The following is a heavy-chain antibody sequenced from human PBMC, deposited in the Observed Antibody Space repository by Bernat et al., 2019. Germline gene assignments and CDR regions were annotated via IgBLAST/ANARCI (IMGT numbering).Heavy chain of an antibody. CDR2: IIPILDIA. D-gene: IGHD3-3*01. Sequence: QVQLVQSGAEVKKPGSSVKVSCKASGGTFSSYTISWVRQAPGQGLEWMGRIIPILDIANYAQKFQGRVTITADKSTSTAYMELSSLRSEDTAVYYCARTDDFWSGYYFDYWGQGTLVTVSS. V-gene: IGHV1-69*02. CDR1: GGTFSSYT. J-gene: IGHJ4*02. CDR3: ARTDDFWSGYYFDY.